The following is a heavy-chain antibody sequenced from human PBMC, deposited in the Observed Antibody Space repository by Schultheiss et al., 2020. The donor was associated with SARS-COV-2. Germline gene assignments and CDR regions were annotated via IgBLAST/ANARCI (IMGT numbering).Heavy chain of an antibody. Sequence: GGSLRLSCAASGFTFSNAWMSWVRQAPGKGLEWVSGVSGSGGSTYYADSVKGRFTISRDNSKNTLYLQMNSLRAEDTAVYYCARELGGYYDSSGYNTFDYWGQGTLVTVSS. CDR1: GFTFSNAW. CDR2: VSGSGGST. V-gene: IGHV3-23*01. J-gene: IGHJ4*02. D-gene: IGHD3-22*01. CDR3: ARELGGYYDSSGYNTFDY.